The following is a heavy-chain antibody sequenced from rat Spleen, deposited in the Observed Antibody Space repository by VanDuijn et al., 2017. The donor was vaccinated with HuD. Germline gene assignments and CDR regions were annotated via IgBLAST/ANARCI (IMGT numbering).Heavy chain of an antibody. CDR2: INYDGSST. D-gene: IGHD1-6*01. Sequence: EVQLVESDGGLVQPGRSLKLSCVVSGFILSDYYMAWVRQAPTKGLEWVATINYDGSSTFYRDYVKARFTISRDNSKSILYLQMDSLMSEDTATYYCARRVYYGLSYYFDYCGQGVMVTVSS. V-gene: IGHV5-29*01. CDR3: ARRVYYGLSYYFDY. J-gene: IGHJ2*01. CDR1: GFILSDYY.